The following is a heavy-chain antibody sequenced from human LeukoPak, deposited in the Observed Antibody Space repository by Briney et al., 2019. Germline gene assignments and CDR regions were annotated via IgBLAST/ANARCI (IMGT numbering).Heavy chain of an antibody. V-gene: IGHV5-51*01. CDR2: IYHGDSDT. CDR3: ARRTTGTKGFDY. CDR1: GYRFTNYW. J-gene: IGHJ4*02. Sequence: GESLKISCKGSGYRFTNYWIGWVRQMPGKGLEWMGIIYHGDSDTRYSPSFQGQVTISVDKSISTSHLQWSSLKASDTAMYYCARRTTGTKGFDYWGQGTLVTVSS. D-gene: IGHD1-1*01.